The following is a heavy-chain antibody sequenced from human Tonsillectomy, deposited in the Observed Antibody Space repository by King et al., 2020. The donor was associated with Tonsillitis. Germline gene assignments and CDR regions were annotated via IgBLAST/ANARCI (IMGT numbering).Heavy chain of an antibody. Sequence: VQLVKSGAEVKKPGASVKVSCTASGYTFNEYHIQWVRQAPGQGLEWMGWINPHSGGTNYAQKFQGRVTVRSDTSISTAYMELSSLRSDDTAVYYCARGMTTVVNPLQYFYYMDVWGEGTRVTVSS. V-gene: IGHV1-2*02. CDR3: ARGMTTVVNPLQYFYYMDV. CDR2: INPHSGGT. CDR1: GYTFNEYH. D-gene: IGHD4-23*01. J-gene: IGHJ6*03.